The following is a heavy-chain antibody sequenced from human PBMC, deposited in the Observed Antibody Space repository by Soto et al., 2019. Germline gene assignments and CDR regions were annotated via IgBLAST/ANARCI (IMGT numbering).Heavy chain of an antibody. CDR3: AKDESAGYYYFDY. CDR1: GFTFSNYA. CDR2: ISNNGGST. D-gene: IGHD3-9*01. J-gene: IGHJ4*02. Sequence: EVQLLESGGGLVQPGGSLRLSCAASGFTFSNYAMSWVRQAPGKGLEWVSVISNNGGSTYYADSVKGRFTISRDNSKNTLYLQMNSLIAEDTAVYYCAKDESAGYYYFDYWGQGALVTVSS. V-gene: IGHV3-23*01.